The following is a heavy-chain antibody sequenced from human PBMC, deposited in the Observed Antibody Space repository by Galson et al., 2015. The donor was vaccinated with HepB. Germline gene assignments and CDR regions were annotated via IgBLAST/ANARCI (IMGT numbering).Heavy chain of an antibody. J-gene: IGHJ6*02. V-gene: IGHV3-21*01. D-gene: IGHD3-10*01. CDR3: ARIKVGFGDFYFYAMDV. CDR2: ISSRSTYI. CDR1: GFTFSANS. Sequence: SLRLSCAASGFTFSANSMNWVRQAPGKGLEWVSSISSRSTYIYYSDSVKGRFTISRDNAKNSLYLQMKNLTSEDTAIYYCARIKVGFGDFYFYAMDVWGQGTTVTVSS.